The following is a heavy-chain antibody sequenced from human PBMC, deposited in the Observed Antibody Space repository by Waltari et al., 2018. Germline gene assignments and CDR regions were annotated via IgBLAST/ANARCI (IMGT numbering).Heavy chain of an antibody. CDR1: GYTFTGYY. CDR3: ARDEGQYSNWFDP. CDR2: INRNSGGT. J-gene: IGHJ5*02. D-gene: IGHD1-1*01. Sequence: QVQLVQSGAEVKKPGASVKVSCKASGYTFTGYYMHWVRQAPGQGLEWMGWINRNSGGTNYAQKFQGRVTMTRDTSISTAYMELSRLRSDDTAVYYCARDEGQYSNWFDPWGQGTLVTVSS. V-gene: IGHV1-2*02.